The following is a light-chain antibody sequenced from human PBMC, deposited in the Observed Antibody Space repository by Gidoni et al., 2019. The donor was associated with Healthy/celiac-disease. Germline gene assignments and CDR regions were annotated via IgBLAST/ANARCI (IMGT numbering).Light chain of an antibody. CDR2: AAS. Sequence: DIKMTQSPSSLSAAVGDRVTITCRASQGSSNYLAWYQQKPGKVPKLLIYAASTLQSGVPSRFSGSGSGKEFTLTISSLQPEDVATYYCQKYNSVPFTFGPGTKGDIK. CDR1: QGSSNY. CDR3: QKYNSVPFT. V-gene: IGKV1-27*01. J-gene: IGKJ3*01.